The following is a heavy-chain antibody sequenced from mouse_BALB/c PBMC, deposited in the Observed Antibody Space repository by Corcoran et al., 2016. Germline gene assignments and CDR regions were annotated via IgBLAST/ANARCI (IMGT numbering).Heavy chain of an antibody. J-gene: IGHJ1*01. Sequence: EVQLQQSGAELVKPGASVTLSCTASGFNIKDTYMHCVKPSPEQGLEWTGRIDPANGNTKYDPKFQGTATITADTSSNTAYLQLSSLTSDDTAVDYCAGWDWYFDVWGAGTTVTVSS. CDR1: GFNIKDTY. CDR3: AGWDWYFDV. V-gene: IGHV14-3*02. CDR2: IDPANGNT.